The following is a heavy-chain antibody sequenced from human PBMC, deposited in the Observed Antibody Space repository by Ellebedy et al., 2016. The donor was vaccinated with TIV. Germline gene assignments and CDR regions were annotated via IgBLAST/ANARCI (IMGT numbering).Heavy chain of an antibody. CDR1: GGSINNYY. Sequence: MPSETLSLTCSVSGGSINNYYWTWIRQPPGQGLEWIGDIHHSGNSHIHPSLKSRVTLSVDTSKNQFSLDMTSVTAADTAPYYCARDLGRYGMDVWGQGTTVTVSS. CDR3: ARDLGRYGMDV. CDR2: IHHSGNS. J-gene: IGHJ6*02. V-gene: IGHV4-59*01.